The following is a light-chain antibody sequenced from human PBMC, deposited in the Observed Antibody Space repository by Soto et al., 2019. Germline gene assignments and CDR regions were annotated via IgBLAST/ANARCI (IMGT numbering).Light chain of an antibody. CDR3: QQRSTWPPYT. CDR2: DAS. Sequence: EIVLTQSPATLSLSPGERATLSCRASQSVSSYLAWYQQKPGQAPRLLIYDASNRATGIPARFSGSGSGTDFTLTISSLDPEDFAVSYCQQRSTWPPYTFGQGTKLEIK. CDR1: QSVSSY. V-gene: IGKV3-11*01. J-gene: IGKJ2*01.